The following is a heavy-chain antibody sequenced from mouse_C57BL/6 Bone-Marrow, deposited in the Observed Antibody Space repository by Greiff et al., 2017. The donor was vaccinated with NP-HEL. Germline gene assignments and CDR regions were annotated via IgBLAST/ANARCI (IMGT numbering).Heavy chain of an antibody. CDR1: GYTFTSYW. J-gene: IGHJ2*01. D-gene: IGHD1-1*01. V-gene: IGHV1-53*01. Sequence: VKLQQPGTELVKPGASVKLSCKASGYTFTSYWMHWVKQRPGQGLECIGNINPSNGGTNYNEKFKSKATLTVDKSSSTAYMQLSSLTSEDSAVYYCARVVATGEYYFDYWGQGTTLTVSS. CDR3: ARVVATGEYYFDY. CDR2: INPSNGGT.